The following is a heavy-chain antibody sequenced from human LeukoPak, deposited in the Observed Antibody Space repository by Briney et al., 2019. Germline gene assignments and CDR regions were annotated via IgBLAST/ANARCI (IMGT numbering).Heavy chain of an antibody. CDR3: AKDGPRYFDWFPPVISLYYYYYYMDV. Sequence: GGSLRLSCAASGLTFSSYGMHWVRQAPGKGLEWVAFIRYDGSNKYYADSVKGRFTISRDISKNTVYLQMNSLRAEDTAVYYCAKDGPRYFDWFPPVISLYYYYYYMDVWGKGTTVTISS. J-gene: IGHJ6*03. V-gene: IGHV3-30*02. D-gene: IGHD3-9*01. CDR2: IRYDGSNK. CDR1: GLTFSSYG.